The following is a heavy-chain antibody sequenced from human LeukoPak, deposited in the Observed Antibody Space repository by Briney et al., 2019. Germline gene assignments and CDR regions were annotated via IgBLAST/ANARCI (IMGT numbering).Heavy chain of an antibody. CDR2: ISSSGSTI. V-gene: IGHV3-11*01. CDR3: ARAIVVVTATTYYFNY. D-gene: IGHD2-21*02. J-gene: IGHJ4*02. Sequence: GGSLRLSCAASGFTFSDYYVSWIRQAPGKGLEWVSYISSSGSTIYYADSVKGRFTISRDNAKNSLYLQMNSLRAEDTAVYYCARAIVVVTATTYYFNYWGQGTLVTVSS. CDR1: GFTFSDYY.